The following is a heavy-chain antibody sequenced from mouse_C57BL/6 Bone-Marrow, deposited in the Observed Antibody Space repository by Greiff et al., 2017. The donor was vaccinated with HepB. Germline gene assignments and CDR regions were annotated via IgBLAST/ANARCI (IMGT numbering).Heavy chain of an antibody. D-gene: IGHD2-1*01. Sequence: EVQGVESGGGLVKPGGSLKLSCAASGFTFSSYAMSWVRQTPEKRLEWVATISDGGSYTYYPDNVKGRFTISRDNAKNNLYLQMSHLKSEDTAMYYCARDDGNSLYAMDYWGQGTSVTVSS. J-gene: IGHJ4*01. CDR3: ARDDGNSLYAMDY. CDR2: ISDGGSYT. V-gene: IGHV5-4*01. CDR1: GFTFSSYA.